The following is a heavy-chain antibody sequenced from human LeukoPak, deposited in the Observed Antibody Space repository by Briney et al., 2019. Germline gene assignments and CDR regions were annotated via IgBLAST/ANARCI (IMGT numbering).Heavy chain of an antibody. CDR1: GFTFRSYV. V-gene: IGHV3-23*01. CDR2: ITGSGGNT. CDR3: AKDTEITMIAREYFQH. Sequence: GGSLRLSCAASGFTFRSYVMSWVRQPPGKGLERVSGITGSGGNTYYADSVKGRFTISRDNSNNTLYLQMTSLRAEDTAVYYCAKDTEITMIAREYFQHWGQGTLVTVSS. D-gene: IGHD3-22*01. J-gene: IGHJ1*01.